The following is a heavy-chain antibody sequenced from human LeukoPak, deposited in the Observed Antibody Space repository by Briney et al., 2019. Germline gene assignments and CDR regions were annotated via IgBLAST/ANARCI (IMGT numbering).Heavy chain of an antibody. CDR3: ARRVRSTVAIDY. J-gene: IGHJ4*02. V-gene: IGHV4-39*01. D-gene: IGHD2-15*01. CDR2: MYISGST. Sequence: SETLSLTCPVSGGSLLNSSYYWGWIRHPPRKGLEGIGSMYISGSTHYNPSLKSRVTVSVATSKNQFSLKLSSVTAADTAVYYCARRVRSTVAIDYWGQGTLVTVSS. CDR1: GGSLLNSSYY.